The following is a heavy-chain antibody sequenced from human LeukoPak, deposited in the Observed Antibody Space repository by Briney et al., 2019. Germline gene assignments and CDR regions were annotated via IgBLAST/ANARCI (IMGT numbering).Heavy chain of an antibody. CDR2: INHSGSN. V-gene: IGHV4-34*01. D-gene: IGHD7-27*01. Sequence: SETLSLTCAVYGGSFSGYYWSWIRQPPGKGLEWIGEINHSGSNKYNPSLKSRVTISVDTSKNQFSLKLSSVTAADTAVYYCARERNGEDYWGQGTLVAVSS. CDR1: GGSFSGYY. CDR3: ARERNGEDY. J-gene: IGHJ4*02.